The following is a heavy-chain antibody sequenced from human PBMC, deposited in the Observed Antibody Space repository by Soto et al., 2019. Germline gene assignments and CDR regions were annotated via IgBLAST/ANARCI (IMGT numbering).Heavy chain of an antibody. J-gene: IGHJ4*02. Sequence: QVQLVQSGAEVKKPGSSVKVSCKASGGTFSSYAISWVRQAPGQGLEWMGGIIPIFGTANYAQKFQGRVTITAXXSXSXXYRELSSLRSADTAVYYCARGGIVLMVYAPYYFDYWGQGTLVTVSS. D-gene: IGHD2-8*01. V-gene: IGHV1-69*12. CDR2: IIPIFGTA. CDR3: ARGGIVLMVYAPYYFDY. CDR1: GGTFSSYA.